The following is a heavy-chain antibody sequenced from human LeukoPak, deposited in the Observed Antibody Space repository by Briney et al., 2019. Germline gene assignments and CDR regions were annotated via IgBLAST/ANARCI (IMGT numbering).Heavy chain of an antibody. Sequence: ASVKVSCKASGYTFTGYYMHWVRQAPGQGLEWMGWINPNSGDTNYAQKFQGRVTMTRDTSISTAYMELSRLRSDDTAVYYCARDPTVVNPFYYYYYYKDVWGKGTTVTVSS. V-gene: IGHV1-2*02. CDR1: GYTFTGYY. CDR2: INPNSGDT. CDR3: ARDPTVVNPFYYYYYYKDV. D-gene: IGHD4-23*01. J-gene: IGHJ6*03.